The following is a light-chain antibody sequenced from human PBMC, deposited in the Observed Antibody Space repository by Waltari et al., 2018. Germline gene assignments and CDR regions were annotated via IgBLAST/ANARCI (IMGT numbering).Light chain of an antibody. CDR1: SSDVGGYNY. V-gene: IGLV2-14*03. J-gene: IGLJ2*01. CDR3: SSYISSSTLEL. CDR2: GVS. Sequence: QSALTQPASVSGSPGQSITISCTGPSSDVGGYNYVSWYQQHPGQAPKLMIYGVSNRPSGVSNRFAGSKSGNTASLTISGLQAEDEADYYCSSYISSSTLELFGGGTSLTVL.